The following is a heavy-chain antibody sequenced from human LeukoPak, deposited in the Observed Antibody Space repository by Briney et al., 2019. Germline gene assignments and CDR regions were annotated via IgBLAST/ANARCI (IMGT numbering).Heavy chain of an antibody. V-gene: IGHV4-31*03. Sequence: SQTLSLTCTVSGVSISSGGYYCSWIRQHPGKGLEWIGYIYYSGSTFYNPSLKSRFTISVDTSKNQFSLKLSSVTAADTAVYYCARGELVFDYWGQGTLVTVSS. J-gene: IGHJ4*02. D-gene: IGHD1-1*01. CDR2: IYYSGST. CDR1: GVSISSGGYY. CDR3: ARGELVFDY.